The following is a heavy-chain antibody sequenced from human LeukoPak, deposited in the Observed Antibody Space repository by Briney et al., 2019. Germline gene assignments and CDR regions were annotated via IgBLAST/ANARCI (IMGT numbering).Heavy chain of an antibody. CDR1: GYSISSGYY. V-gene: IGHV4-38-2*02. Sequence: PSETLSLTCTVSGYSISSGYYWGWIRQPPGKGLEWIGSIYHSGSTYYNPSLKSRVTISVDTSKNQFSLKLSSVTAADTAVYYCARGYYYVSGSYSFFDYWGQGTLVTVSS. CDR3: ARGYYYVSGSYSFFDY. D-gene: IGHD3-10*01. J-gene: IGHJ4*02. CDR2: IYHSGST.